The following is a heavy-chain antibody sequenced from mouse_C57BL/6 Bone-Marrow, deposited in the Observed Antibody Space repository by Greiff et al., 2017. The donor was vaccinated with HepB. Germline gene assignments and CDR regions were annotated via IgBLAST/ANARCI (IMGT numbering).Heavy chain of an antibody. J-gene: IGHJ2*01. D-gene: IGHD1-1*01. Sequence: QVQLQQPGAELVRPGSSVKLSCKASGYTFTSYWMHWVKQRPIQGLEWIGNIDPSDSETHYNQKFKDKATLTVDKSSSTAYMQLSSLTSEDSAVYYCTRSPIYYCGSSYFDYWGQGTTLTVSS. CDR1: GYTFTSYW. CDR2: IDPSDSET. CDR3: TRSPIYYCGSSYFDY. V-gene: IGHV1-52*01.